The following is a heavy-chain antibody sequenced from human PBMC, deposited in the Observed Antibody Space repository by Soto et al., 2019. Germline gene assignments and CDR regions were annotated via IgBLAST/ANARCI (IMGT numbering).Heavy chain of an antibody. Sequence: GGSLRLSCAASGFTFSNYGMHWVRQTPGKGLEWVALILYDGSNKYYADSVKGRFTISRDNSKNTLYLQVSSLRAEDTAVYYCAKSRDAYNFYFYYGMDVWGQGTSVTVSS. J-gene: IGHJ6*02. CDR1: GFTFSNYG. D-gene: IGHD1-1*01. CDR3: AKSRDAYNFYFYYGMDV. V-gene: IGHV3-30*18. CDR2: ILYDGSNK.